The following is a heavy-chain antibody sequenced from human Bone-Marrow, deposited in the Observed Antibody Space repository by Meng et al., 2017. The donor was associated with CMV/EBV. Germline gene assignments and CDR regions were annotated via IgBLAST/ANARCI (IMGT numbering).Heavy chain of an antibody. CDR3: ARDPKRGLGSYHE. CDR2: IRYDGSNK. CDR1: GFTFSSYG. D-gene: IGHD3-16*02. V-gene: IGHV3-30*02. Sequence: GESLKISCAASGFTFSSYGMHWVRQAPGKGLEWVAFIRYDGSNKYYADSVKGRFTISRDNSKNTLYLQTNGQRAEDKAVHYCARDPKRGLGSYHEWGQGTLVTVSS. J-gene: IGHJ4*02.